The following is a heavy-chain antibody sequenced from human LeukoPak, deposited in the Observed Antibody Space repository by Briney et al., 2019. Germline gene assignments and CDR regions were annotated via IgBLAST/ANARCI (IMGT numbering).Heavy chain of an antibody. CDR1: GGSISSYY. Sequence: SSETLSLTCTVSGGSISSYYWNWIRQPPGKGLEWIGYIYNSGSTNNNPSLKSRVTISVDTSKKQFSLNLRSVTAADTAVYYCARDGVVTMELDYWGQGTLVTVSS. J-gene: IGHJ4*02. CDR2: IYNSGST. V-gene: IGHV4-4*08. CDR3: ARDGVVTMELDY. D-gene: IGHD3-3*01.